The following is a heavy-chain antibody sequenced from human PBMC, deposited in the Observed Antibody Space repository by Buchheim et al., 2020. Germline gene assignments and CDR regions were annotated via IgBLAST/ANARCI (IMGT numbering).Heavy chain of an antibody. CDR2: ISYGGTT. J-gene: IGHJ5*02. V-gene: IGHV4-59*01. CDR1: GDSLRGYY. Sequence: QVLLQESGPGLLKPSETLSLTCTVSGDSLRGYYWNWIRQLPGKGLEWIGYISYGGTTQYNPTLKSRVSITLDTSKDQFYLKMNTVTAADTAKYFCARGGQTAAAVDNWFDPWGQG. CDR3: ARGGQTAAAVDNWFDP. D-gene: IGHD1-14*01.